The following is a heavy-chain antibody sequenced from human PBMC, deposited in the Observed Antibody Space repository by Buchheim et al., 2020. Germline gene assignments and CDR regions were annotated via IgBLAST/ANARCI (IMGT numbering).Heavy chain of an antibody. J-gene: IGHJ4*02. CDR2: ISSSSSYT. D-gene: IGHD6-13*01. Sequence: VQLLESGGGLVQPGGSLRLSCAASGFTFSDYYMSWIRQAPGKGLEWVSYISSSSSYTNYVDSVKGRFTISRDNAKNSLYLQMNNLRAEGTAVYYCAREEGGAAGTSAYWGQGTL. CDR1: GFTFSDYY. V-gene: IGHV3-11*06. CDR3: AREEGGAAGTSAY.